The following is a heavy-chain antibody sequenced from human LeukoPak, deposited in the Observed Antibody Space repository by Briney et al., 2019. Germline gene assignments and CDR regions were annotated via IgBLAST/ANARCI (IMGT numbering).Heavy chain of an antibody. V-gene: IGHV1-69*05. CDR2: IIPIFGTA. CDR3: AREGMAGDAFDI. Sequence: SVKVSCKASGGTFSSYAISWVRQAPGQGLEWMGGIIPIFGTANYAQKFQGRVTITTDESTSTAYMELSSLRSEDTAVYYCAREGMAGDAFDIWGQGTMVTVSS. J-gene: IGHJ3*02. D-gene: IGHD1-14*01. CDR1: GGTFSSYA.